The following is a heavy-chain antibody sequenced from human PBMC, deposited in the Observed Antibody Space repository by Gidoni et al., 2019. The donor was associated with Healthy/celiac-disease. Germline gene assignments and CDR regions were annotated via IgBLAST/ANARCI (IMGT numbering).Heavy chain of an antibody. CDR1: GFTFSRYA. Sequence: EVQLLESGGGLVQPGGSLRLSCAASGFTFSRYAIRWVRQAPGKGLEWVSAISGSGGSTYYADSVKGRFTISRDNSKNTLYLQMNSLRAEDTAVYYCAKDLGYCSSTSCYAFSYYGMDVWGKGTTVTVSS. V-gene: IGHV3-23*01. D-gene: IGHD2-2*01. CDR3: AKDLGYCSSTSCYAFSYYGMDV. J-gene: IGHJ6*04. CDR2: ISGSGGST.